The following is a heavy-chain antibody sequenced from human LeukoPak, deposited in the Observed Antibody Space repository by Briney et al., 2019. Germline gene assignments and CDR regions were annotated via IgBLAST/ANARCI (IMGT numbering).Heavy chain of an antibody. CDR1: GFTFSNYA. CDR2: ILYDGSNK. D-gene: IGHD3-22*01. V-gene: IGHV3-30-3*01. J-gene: IGHJ4*02. Sequence: GRSLRLSCAASGFTFSNYAMHWVRQAPGKGLEWVAVILYDGSNKYYADSVKGRFTISRDNSKNTLYLQMNSLRPEDTAAFYCAREFNSGFYYDYWGQGTLVTVSS. CDR3: AREFNSGFYYDY.